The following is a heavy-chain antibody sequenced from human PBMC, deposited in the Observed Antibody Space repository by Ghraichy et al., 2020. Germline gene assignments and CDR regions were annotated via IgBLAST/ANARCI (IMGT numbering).Heavy chain of an antibody. J-gene: IGHJ4*02. CDR3: ARGVTGIAAAGNGAIGY. CDR1: GGSFSGYY. D-gene: IGHD6-13*01. CDR2: INHSGST. V-gene: IGHV4-34*01. Sequence: SQTLSLTCAVYGGSFSGYYWSWIRQPPGKGLEWIGEINHSGSTNYNPSLKSRVTISVDTSKNQFSLKLSSVTAADTAVYYCARGVTGIAAAGNGAIGYWGQGTLVTVSS.